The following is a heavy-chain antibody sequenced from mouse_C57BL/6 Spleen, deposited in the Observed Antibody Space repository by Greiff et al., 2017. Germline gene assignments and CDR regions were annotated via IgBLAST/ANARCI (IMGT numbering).Heavy chain of an antibody. Sequence: QVQLQQSGPELVKPGASVKISCKASGYSFTSYYIHWVKQRPGQGLEWIGWIYPGSGNTKYNEKFKGKATLTADTSSSTAYMQLSSLTSEDSAVYYCARRPDYYGSSLDYWGQGTTLTVSS. CDR2: IYPGSGNT. CDR3: ARRPDYYGSSLDY. V-gene: IGHV1-66*01. CDR1: GYSFTSYY. J-gene: IGHJ2*01. D-gene: IGHD1-1*01.